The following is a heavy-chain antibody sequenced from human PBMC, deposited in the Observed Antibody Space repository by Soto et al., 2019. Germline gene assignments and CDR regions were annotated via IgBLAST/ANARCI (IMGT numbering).Heavy chain of an antibody. Sequence: EVQLVESGGGLVQPGGSLRLSCAASGFTFSSYWMSWVRQAPGKGLEWVANIKQDGSDKYYVDSVKGRFTISRDNAKNSLYLQMSNLTAEDTAIYYCAKVKSLAGQEWGQGTRVTVSS. CDR3: AKVKSLAGQE. CDR1: GFTFSSYW. CDR2: IKQDGSDK. J-gene: IGHJ4*02. D-gene: IGHD6-6*01. V-gene: IGHV3-7*05.